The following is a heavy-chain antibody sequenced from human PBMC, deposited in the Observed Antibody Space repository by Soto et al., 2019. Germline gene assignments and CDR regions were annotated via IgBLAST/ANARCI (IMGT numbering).Heavy chain of an antibody. CDR3: ARGAYSSSWYGDYFDY. Sequence: GASVKVSCKASGGTFSSYAISWVRQAPGQGLEWMGGIIPIFGTANYAQKFQGRVTITADESTSTAYMELSSLRSEDTAVYYCARGAYSSSWYGDYFDYWGQGTLVTVSS. J-gene: IGHJ4*02. CDR2: IIPIFGTA. CDR1: GGTFSSYA. V-gene: IGHV1-69*13. D-gene: IGHD6-13*01.